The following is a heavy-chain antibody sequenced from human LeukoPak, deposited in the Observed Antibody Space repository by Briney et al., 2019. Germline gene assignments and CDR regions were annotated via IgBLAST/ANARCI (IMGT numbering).Heavy chain of an antibody. CDR1: GGSVSSGSNY. CDR3: ATVRPRTPMVVVRGNYNYNYMAV. D-gene: IGHD2-15*01. J-gene: IGHJ6*03. Sequence: PSQTLSLTCTVSGGSVSSGSNYWTWIRQPAGKGLEWIGRISTTGNTIYNPSLKSRVTISVDTSKNQFTLKLTSVTAADTAVDYCATVRPRTPMVVVRGNYNYNYMAVWGKGTTVTVSS. V-gene: IGHV4-61*02. CDR2: ISTTGNT.